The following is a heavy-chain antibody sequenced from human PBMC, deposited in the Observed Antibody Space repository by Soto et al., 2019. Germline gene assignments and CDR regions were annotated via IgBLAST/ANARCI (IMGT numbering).Heavy chain of an antibody. CDR1: GLTFSNYA. J-gene: IGHJ5*02. Sequence: EVQLLESGGGLVQPGGSLRLSCAASGLTFSNYAMNWVRQAPGKGLEWVSVISWNSGSVGYADSVKGRFTISRDNAKKSLYLQMNSLRADDTALYYCAKGGSYYWDNWFDPWGQGTLVTVSS. D-gene: IGHD1-26*01. CDR2: ISWNSGSV. V-gene: IGHV3-9*01. CDR3: AKGGSYYWDNWFDP.